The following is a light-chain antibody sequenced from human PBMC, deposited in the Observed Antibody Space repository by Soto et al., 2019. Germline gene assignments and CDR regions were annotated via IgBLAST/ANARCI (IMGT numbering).Light chain of an antibody. Sequence: EIVLTQSPATLSLSPGERVTLSCRASQSVSSYLAWYQQKPGQAPRLLIYDASNRATGIPAMFSGSGSGTDFTLTISSLEPEDFAVYYCQQRSNWPPTFGQGTRLEIK. CDR1: QSVSSY. CDR3: QQRSNWPPT. V-gene: IGKV3-11*01. J-gene: IGKJ5*01. CDR2: DAS.